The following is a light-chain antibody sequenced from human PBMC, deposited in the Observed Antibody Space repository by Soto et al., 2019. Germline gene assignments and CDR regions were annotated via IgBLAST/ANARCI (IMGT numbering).Light chain of an antibody. CDR3: QPYDNWPPAYT. Sequence: EIVMAQSPATLSVSPGERANLSCWASQSVGINLAWYQQKSGQAPRLLIYDASTRATGIPARFSGSGSGTGFTLTVRSLQSEDFAVYFCQPYDNWPPAYTFGQGTKLEIK. CDR1: QSVGIN. CDR2: DAS. V-gene: IGKV3-15*01. J-gene: IGKJ2*01.